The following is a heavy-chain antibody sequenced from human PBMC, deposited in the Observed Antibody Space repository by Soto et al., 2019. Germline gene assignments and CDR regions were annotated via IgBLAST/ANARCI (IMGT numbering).Heavy chain of an antibody. D-gene: IGHD3-3*01. CDR1: GYSFTSYG. CDR2: ISAYNGNT. CDR3: ARDRESGYPFDY. Sequence: ASVKGSCKASGYSFTSYGSSWGRQAPGQGLEWMGWISAYNGNTNYAQKLQGRVTMTTDTSTSTAYMELRSLRSDDTAVYYCARDRESGYPFDYWGQGTLVTVSS. J-gene: IGHJ4*02. V-gene: IGHV1-18*01.